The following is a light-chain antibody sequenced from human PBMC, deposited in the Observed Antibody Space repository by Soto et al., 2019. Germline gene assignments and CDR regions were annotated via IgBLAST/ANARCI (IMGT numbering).Light chain of an antibody. CDR2: DAS. CDR3: QQRSNWPLT. J-gene: IGKJ4*01. Sequence: EIVLTQSPATLSLSPGERATLSCRASQSISTYLAWYQQRRGQAPRLLIYDASNRATNIPARFSGSGSGTDFTLTISSLDPEDFAVYYCQQRSNWPLTFGGGTKVEIK. CDR1: QSISTY. V-gene: IGKV3-11*01.